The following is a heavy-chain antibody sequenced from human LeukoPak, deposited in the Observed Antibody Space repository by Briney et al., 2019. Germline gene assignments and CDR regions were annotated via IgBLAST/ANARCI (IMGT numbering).Heavy chain of an antibody. CDR2: IYSGGGT. J-gene: IGHJ4*02. CDR3: ARGDWADY. D-gene: IGHD2-21*01. V-gene: IGHV3-53*01. CDR1: GLTVSSSY. Sequence: GGSLRLSCAASGLTVSSSYMSWVRQAPGKGLEWVSVIYSGGGTYYADSVKDRFTISRDNSKNTLSLHMNSLRVEDTAIYYCARGDWADYWGQGTLVIVSS.